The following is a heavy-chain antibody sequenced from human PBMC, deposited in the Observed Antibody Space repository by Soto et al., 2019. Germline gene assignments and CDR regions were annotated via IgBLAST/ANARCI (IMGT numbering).Heavy chain of an antibody. CDR3: VHRGYGNYPRDNWFDP. CDR1: GFSLTTAGAG. CDR2: IYWNDDT. Sequence: QITLKESGPTLVKPTQTLTLTCTFSGFSLTTAGAGVDWIRQPPGKALEWLALIYWNDDTRYSPSLKSRLTITKDTSKNQVVLRMTNMDPVDTATYYCVHRGYGNYPRDNWFDPWGQGILVIVSS. J-gene: IGHJ5*02. V-gene: IGHV2-5*01. D-gene: IGHD4-17*01.